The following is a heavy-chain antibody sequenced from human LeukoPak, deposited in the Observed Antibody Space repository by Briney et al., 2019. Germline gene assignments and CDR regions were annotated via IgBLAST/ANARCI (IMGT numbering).Heavy chain of an antibody. CDR1: GYSFTSYW. Sequence: GESLKISCKGSGYSFTSYWISWVRQMPGKGLEWMGRIDPSDSYTNYSPSFQGHVTISADKSISTAYLQWSSLKASDTAMYYCARHGGNSRRWFDPWGQGTLVTVSS. J-gene: IGHJ5*02. CDR2: IDPSDSYT. D-gene: IGHD4-23*01. V-gene: IGHV5-10-1*01. CDR3: ARHGGNSRRWFDP.